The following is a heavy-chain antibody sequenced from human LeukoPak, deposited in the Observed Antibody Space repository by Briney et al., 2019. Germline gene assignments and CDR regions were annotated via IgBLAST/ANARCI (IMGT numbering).Heavy chain of an antibody. CDR1: GLTFSHYA. J-gene: IGHJ6*03. V-gene: IGHV3-48*03. CDR2: FSSTTGDI. Sequence: GGSLRLSCAASGLTFSHYAMNWVRQAPGKGLEWLAYFSSTTGDIFYADSVRGRFSISRDNAKNSVYLQMNSLRVEDMGVYYCARGGSGWFSNYYYMDVWGSGTTVTISS. CDR3: ARGGSGWFSNYYYMDV. D-gene: IGHD6-19*01.